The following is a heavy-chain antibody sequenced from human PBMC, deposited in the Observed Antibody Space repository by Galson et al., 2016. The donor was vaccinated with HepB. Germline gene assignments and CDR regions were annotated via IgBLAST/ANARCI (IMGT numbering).Heavy chain of an antibody. CDR3: ARGEWVTKPHDVVRH. V-gene: IGHV1-2*02. CDR1: GYTFTGYY. D-gene: IGHD4-17*01. J-gene: IGHJ1*01. CDR2: INPNSGGT. Sequence: SVKVSCKASGYTFTGYYMHWVRQAPGQGLEWMGWINPNSGGTNYAQKFQGRVTMTRDTSISTAYMELSRLRSDDTAVYYCARGEWVTKPHDVVRHWGQGTLVTVSS.